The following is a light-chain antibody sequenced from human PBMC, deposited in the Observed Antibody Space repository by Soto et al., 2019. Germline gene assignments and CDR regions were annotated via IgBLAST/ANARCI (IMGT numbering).Light chain of an antibody. V-gene: IGLV4-69*01. Sequence: QSVLTQSPSASASLGASVKLTCTLSSGHSNYAIAWHQQQPEKGPRYLMKVNSDGSHRKGDGTPDRFSGSSSGAQRYLTISSLQPEDESDYYFQTWGTGIRVFGTGTKLTVL. CDR2: VNSDGSH. CDR1: SGHSNYA. J-gene: IGLJ1*01. CDR3: QTWGTGIRV.